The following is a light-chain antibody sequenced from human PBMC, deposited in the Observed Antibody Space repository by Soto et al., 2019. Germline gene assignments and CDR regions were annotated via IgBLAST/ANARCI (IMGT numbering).Light chain of an antibody. J-gene: IGLJ1*01. CDR3: VLYMGSGAYL. V-gene: IGLV8-61*01. CDR2: STN. CDR1: SAPISTTYY. Sequence: QTVVIQESSLSVSPGGTVTLTCGLRSAPISTTYYPAWYQQTPGQAPRTLIYSTNTRSSGVPDLFSGSIRGNKAALTITGAQAEDEAEYHCVLYMGSGAYLFGPGTKLTVL.